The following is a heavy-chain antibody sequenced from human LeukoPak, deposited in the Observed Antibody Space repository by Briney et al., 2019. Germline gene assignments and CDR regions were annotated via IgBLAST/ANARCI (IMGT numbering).Heavy chain of an antibody. Sequence: SETLFLTCVVSGGSLSTHHWSWIRQSPGRGLEWIGYISDSGSTNYNPSLKSRVTISVDTSKNQFSLMLSSVTAADTAVYYCARGYDSSAYYPFNYWGQGTLVTVSS. V-gene: IGHV4-59*11. D-gene: IGHD3-22*01. J-gene: IGHJ4*02. CDR3: ARGYDSSAYYPFNY. CDR1: GGSLSTHH. CDR2: ISDSGST.